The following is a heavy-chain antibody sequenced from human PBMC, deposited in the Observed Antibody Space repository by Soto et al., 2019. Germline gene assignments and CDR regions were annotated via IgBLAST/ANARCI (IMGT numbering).Heavy chain of an antibody. CDR1: GGSISSSDYY. Sequence: PSETLSLTCTVSGGSISSSDYYWAWVRQPPGKGPEWIGSIYYSGSTYYNSSLKSRVTISVDTSKNQFSLMLSSVTAADTAVYYCARSALRYFDWLSEPFDYWGQGTLVTVSS. CDR2: IYYSGST. V-gene: IGHV4-39*07. D-gene: IGHD3-9*01. J-gene: IGHJ4*02. CDR3: ARSALRYFDWLSEPFDY.